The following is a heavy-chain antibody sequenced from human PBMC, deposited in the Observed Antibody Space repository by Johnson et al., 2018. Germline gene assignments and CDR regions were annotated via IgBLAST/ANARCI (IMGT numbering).Heavy chain of an antibody. D-gene: IGHD3-16*01. CDR3: AVMDFQDAFDI. Sequence: QVQLVQSGGGLVQPGGSLRLSCAASGFTFSSYGMHWVRQAPGKGLEWVAVISYDGSNKYYADSVKGRFTISRDNSKNPLYLQMNSLRAEDTAVYYCAVMDFQDAFDIWGQGTMVTVSS. V-gene: IGHV3-30*03. CDR2: ISYDGSNK. CDR1: GFTFSSYG. J-gene: IGHJ3*02.